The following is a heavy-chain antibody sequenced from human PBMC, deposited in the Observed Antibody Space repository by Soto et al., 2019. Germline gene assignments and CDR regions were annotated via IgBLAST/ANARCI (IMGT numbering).Heavy chain of an antibody. Sequence: GSLRLSCAASGFTFSSYSMNWVRQAPGKGLEWVSSISSSSSYIYYADSVKGRFTISRDNAKNSLYLQMNSLRAEDTAVYYCARDPRYSYGYRDYWGKGTLVTVS. CDR1: GFTFSSYS. CDR3: ARDPRYSYGYRDY. J-gene: IGHJ4*02. V-gene: IGHV3-21*01. D-gene: IGHD5-18*01. CDR2: ISSSSSYI.